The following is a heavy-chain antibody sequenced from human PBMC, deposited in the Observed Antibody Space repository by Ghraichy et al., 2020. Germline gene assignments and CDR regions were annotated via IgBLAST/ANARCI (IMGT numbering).Heavy chain of an antibody. D-gene: IGHD2-2*02. V-gene: IGHV1-8*01. CDR1: GYTFTSYD. CDR2: MNPNSGNT. J-gene: IGHJ4*02. Sequence: ASVKVSCKASGYTFTSYDINWVRQATGQGLEWMGWMNPNSGNTGYAQKFQGRVTMTRNTSISTAYMELSSLRSEDTAVYYCARALYCSSTSCYTSYFDYWGQGTLVTVSS. CDR3: ARALYCSSTSCYTSYFDY.